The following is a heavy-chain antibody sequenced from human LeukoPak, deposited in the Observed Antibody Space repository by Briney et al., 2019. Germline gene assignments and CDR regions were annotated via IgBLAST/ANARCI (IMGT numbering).Heavy chain of an antibody. D-gene: IGHD2-2*01. Sequence: SETLFLTCTVSGGSISSYYWSWIRQPPGKGLEWIGYIYYSGSTNYNPSLKSRVTISVDTSKNQFSLKLSSVTAADTAVYYCASSSAHHIVVVPAAFDYWGQGTLVTVSS. CDR3: ASSSAHHIVVVPAAFDY. CDR2: IYYSGST. CDR1: GGSISSYY. J-gene: IGHJ4*02. V-gene: IGHV4-59*01.